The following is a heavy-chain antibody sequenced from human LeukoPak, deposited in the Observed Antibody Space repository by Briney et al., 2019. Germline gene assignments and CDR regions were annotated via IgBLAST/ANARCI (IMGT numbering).Heavy chain of an antibody. CDR2: IKSKTDGGTT. D-gene: IGHD2-15*01. CDR1: GFTFSNAW. Sequence: GGSLRLSCAASGFTFSNAWMSWVRQAPGKGLEWVGRIKSKTDGGTTDYAAPVKGRFTISRDDSKNTLYLQMNSLKTEDTAVYYCTTTRTRYCSGGSCYIFDYWGQGTLVTVSS. CDR3: TTTRTRYCSGGSCYIFDY. J-gene: IGHJ4*02. V-gene: IGHV3-15*01.